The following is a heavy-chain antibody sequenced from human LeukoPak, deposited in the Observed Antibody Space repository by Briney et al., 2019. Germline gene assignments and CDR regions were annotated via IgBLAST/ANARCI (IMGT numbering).Heavy chain of an antibody. V-gene: IGHV3-7*01. D-gene: IGHD6-19*01. CDR2: IKQDGSEK. J-gene: IGHJ6*03. CDR3: ARIYSSGWYYYYYMDV. Sequence: GGSLRLSCAASGFSFFGDWMNWVRQAPGKGLEWVANIKQDGSEKYYVDSVKGRFTISRENAKNSLYLQMNSLRAEDTAVYYCARIYSSGWYYYYYMDVWGKGTTVTVSS. CDR1: GFSFFGDW.